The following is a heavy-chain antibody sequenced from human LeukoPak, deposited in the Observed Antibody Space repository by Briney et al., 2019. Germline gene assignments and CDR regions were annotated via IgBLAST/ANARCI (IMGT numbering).Heavy chain of an antibody. CDR2: MNPNSGNT. Sequence: GASVKVSCTASGYTFINYDINWVRQATGQGPEWMGWMNPNSGNTGYAQKFQGRVTMTRNTSISTAYMELSSLRSEDTAVYYCARKGVSWPLYYYYGMDVWGQGTTVTVSS. V-gene: IGHV1-8*02. CDR1: GYTFINYD. D-gene: IGHD6-13*01. CDR3: ARKGVSWPLYYYYGMDV. J-gene: IGHJ6*02.